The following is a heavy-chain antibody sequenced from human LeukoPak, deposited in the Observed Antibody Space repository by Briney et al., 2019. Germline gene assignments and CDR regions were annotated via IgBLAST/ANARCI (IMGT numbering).Heavy chain of an antibody. CDR2: VYSGGST. V-gene: IGHV3-53*01. J-gene: IGHJ4*02. D-gene: IGHD5-12*01. CDR3: ARDESGYASFDY. CDR1: GVIVSSRY. Sequence: GGSLRLSCAASGVIVSSRYMSWVRQAPGKGLEWVSVVYSGGSTHYADSVTGRFTISRDNSKNTVYLQMNNLRAEDTAVYYCARDESGYASFDYWGQGTLVTVSS.